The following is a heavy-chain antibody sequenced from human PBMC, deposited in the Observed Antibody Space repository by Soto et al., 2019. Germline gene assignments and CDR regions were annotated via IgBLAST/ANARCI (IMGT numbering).Heavy chain of an antibody. D-gene: IGHD6-19*01. CDR1: GFTFTKAW. CDR2: RKSRADGGTT. J-gene: IGHJ4*02. V-gene: IGHV3-15*01. Sequence: EVQLVESGGGLVKPGGSLRLSCAASGFTFTKAWMTWVRQTPGKGLEWVGRRKSRADGGTTDYAASVKDRFIISRDDSNDPLYLHMNRLKTDDTAVYYCTTASQWLPPYSWGQGALVTVSS. CDR3: TTASQWLPPYS.